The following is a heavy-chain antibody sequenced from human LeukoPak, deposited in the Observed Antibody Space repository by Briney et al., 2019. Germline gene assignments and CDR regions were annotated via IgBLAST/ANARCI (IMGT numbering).Heavy chain of an antibody. D-gene: IGHD6-19*01. CDR1: GLTVSGSY. CDR2: INSGEST. CDR3: ARAFRSGWSFDS. J-gene: IGHJ4*02. Sequence: PGGSLRLSCAASGLTVSGSYIIWVRQAPGKGLEWVSLINSGESTYYADSVKGRFTISRDNSKNTLYLQMNSLRAEDTAVYYCARAFRSGWSFDSWGQGTLVTVSS. V-gene: IGHV3-66*01.